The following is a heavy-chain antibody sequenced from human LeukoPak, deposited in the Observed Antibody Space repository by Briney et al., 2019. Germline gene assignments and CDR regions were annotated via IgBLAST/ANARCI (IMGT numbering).Heavy chain of an antibody. J-gene: IGHJ4*02. CDR2: ISFDGSNK. CDR1: GLTFSDYA. Sequence: GGSLRLSCAASGLTFSDYAMNWVRQAPGKGLEWVAVISFDGSNKYYADSVKGRFTISRDNSKNTLYLQMNSLRAEDTAIYYCARDLYLDTAMVDVFDYWGQGTLVTVSS. D-gene: IGHD5-18*01. V-gene: IGHV3-30*04. CDR3: ARDLYLDTAMVDVFDY.